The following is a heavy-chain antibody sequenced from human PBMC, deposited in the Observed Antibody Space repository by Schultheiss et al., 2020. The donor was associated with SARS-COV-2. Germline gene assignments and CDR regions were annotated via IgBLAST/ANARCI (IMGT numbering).Heavy chain of an antibody. Sequence: SETLSLTCTVSGGSISSYYWSWIRQPPGKGLEWIGYIYYSGSTNYNPSLKSRVTISVDTSKNQFSLELSSVTAADTAVYYCARGGNYDYVWGSYRYSPFDYWGQGTLVTVSS. D-gene: IGHD3-16*02. CDR3: ARGGNYDYVWGSYRYSPFDY. CDR2: IYYSGST. J-gene: IGHJ4*02. CDR1: GGSISSYY. V-gene: IGHV4-59*01.